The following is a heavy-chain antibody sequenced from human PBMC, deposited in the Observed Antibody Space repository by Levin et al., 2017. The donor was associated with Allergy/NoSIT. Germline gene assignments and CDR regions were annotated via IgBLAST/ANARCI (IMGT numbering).Heavy chain of an antibody. V-gene: IGHV3-74*01. CDR1: GFTFSSYW. D-gene: IGHD2-2*01. J-gene: IGHJ4*02. Sequence: PGGSLRLSCAASGFTFSSYWMHWVRQAPGKGLVWVSRINSDGSDTSYADSVKGRFTISRDNAKNTLYLQMNSLRADDTAVYYCARGYCSSTSCSGGNFDYWGQGALVTVSS. CDR2: INSDGSDT. CDR3: ARGYCSSTSCSGGNFDY.